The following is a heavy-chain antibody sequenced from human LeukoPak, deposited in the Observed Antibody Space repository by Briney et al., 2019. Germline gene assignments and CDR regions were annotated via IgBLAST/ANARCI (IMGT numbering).Heavy chain of an antibody. V-gene: IGHV3-53*01. J-gene: IGHJ4*02. CDR1: GFTVSSNY. CDR2: IYSGGNT. D-gene: IGHD5-24*01. CDR3: ARDRPFDGYLTPDY. Sequence: PGGSLRLSCAASGFTVSSNYMSWVRQAPGKGLEWVSVIYSGGNTYYADSVKGRFTVSRDNSKNTLYLQMNSLRAEDTAVYYCARDRPFDGYLTPDYWGQGTLVTVSS.